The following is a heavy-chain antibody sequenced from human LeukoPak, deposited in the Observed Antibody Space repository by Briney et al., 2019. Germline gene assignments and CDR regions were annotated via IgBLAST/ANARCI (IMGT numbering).Heavy chain of an antibody. CDR3: AKVDRDTDPFDI. Sequence: GGSLRLSCAASGFTFSDYYMSWIRQAPGKGLEWVSYITRSGNNIYYADSVKGRFTISRDNAKNSLYLQMNSLRAEDTAVYYCAKVDRDTDPFDIWGQGTMVTVSS. J-gene: IGHJ3*02. CDR1: GFTFSDYY. V-gene: IGHV3-11*04. CDR2: ITRSGNNI. D-gene: IGHD1-14*01.